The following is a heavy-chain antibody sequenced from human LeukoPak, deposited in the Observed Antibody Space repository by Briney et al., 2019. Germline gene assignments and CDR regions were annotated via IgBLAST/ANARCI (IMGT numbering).Heavy chain of an antibody. V-gene: IGHV3-23*01. CDR3: AKDIAASGLPRIFDF. Sequence: GGSLILSCAASGFTFSNFVMTWVRQAPGKGLEWVSAISGSGGRGTTYYADSATGRFTISRDNAKNTMYLQMNSLSVEDTAVYYCAKDIAASGLPRIFDFWGQGTLVTVSS. CDR2: ISGSGGRGTT. J-gene: IGHJ4*02. CDR1: GFTFSNFV. D-gene: IGHD6-13*01.